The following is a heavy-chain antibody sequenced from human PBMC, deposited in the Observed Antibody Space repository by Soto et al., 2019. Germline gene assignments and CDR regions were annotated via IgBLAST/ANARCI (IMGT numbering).Heavy chain of an antibody. CDR1: GFTFSDYY. CDR2: ISSSGSTI. D-gene: IGHD1-7*01. J-gene: IGHJ6*03. CDR3: ARVPTGTNYYYYYYMDV. V-gene: IGHV3-11*01. Sequence: GGSLRLSCAASGFTFSDYYMCWIRQAPGKGLEWVSYISSSGSTIYYADSVKGRFTISRDNAKNSLYLQMNSLRAEDTAVYYCARVPTGTNYYYYYYMDVWGKGTTVTVSS.